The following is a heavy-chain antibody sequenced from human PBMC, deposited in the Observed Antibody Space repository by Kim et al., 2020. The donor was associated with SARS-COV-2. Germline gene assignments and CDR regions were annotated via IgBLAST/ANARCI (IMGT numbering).Heavy chain of an antibody. Sequence: GRFTISRDNSKNTLYLQMNTLRAEDTAVYYCAKVYTSIWFDSDYYYGMDVWGQGTTVTVSS. V-gene: IGHV3-23*01. D-gene: IGHD6-13*01. J-gene: IGHJ6*02. CDR3: AKVYTSIWFDSDYYYGMDV.